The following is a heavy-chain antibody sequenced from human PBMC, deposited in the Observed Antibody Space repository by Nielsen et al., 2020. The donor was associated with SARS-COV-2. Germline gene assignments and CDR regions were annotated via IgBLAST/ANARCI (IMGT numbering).Heavy chain of an antibody. J-gene: IGHJ5*02. CDR3: ASTLQWEIQKWFDP. Sequence: SETLSLTCAVSGGSVSSNDWWTWVRQSPGKGLEWIGEVSHSGSINYNPSLKSRVTLSMDKSKNQFSLRLTSVSAADTAVYYCASTLQWEIQKWFDPWGQGTLVTVSS. V-gene: IGHV4-4*02. CDR2: VSHSGSI. CDR1: GGSVSSNDW. D-gene: IGHD1-26*01.